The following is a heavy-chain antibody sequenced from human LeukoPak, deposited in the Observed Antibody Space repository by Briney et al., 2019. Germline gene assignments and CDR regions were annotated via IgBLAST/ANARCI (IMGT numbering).Heavy chain of an antibody. Sequence: GGSLKISCKGSGYSFTSYWIGWVRQMPGKGLEWMGIIYPGDSDTRYSPSFQGQVTISADKSISTAYLQWSSLKASDTAMYYCARMDTAMVSRAGFDYWGQGTLVTVSS. CDR3: ARMDTAMVSRAGFDY. CDR1: GYSFTSYW. D-gene: IGHD5-18*01. J-gene: IGHJ4*02. CDR2: IYPGDSDT. V-gene: IGHV5-51*01.